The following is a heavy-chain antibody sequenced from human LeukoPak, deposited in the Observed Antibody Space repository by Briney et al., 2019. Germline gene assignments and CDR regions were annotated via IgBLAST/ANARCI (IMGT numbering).Heavy chain of an antibody. CDR3: ARGYCGGDCYGD. Sequence: GGSLRLSCAASGFSFSNYAMDWVRQAPGKGLEWVSSIDGSSSHIYYADSVKGRFTISRDNTKSSLYLQMNSLRAEDMAVYYCARGYCGGDCYGDWGQGTLVTVSS. CDR1: GFSFSNYA. V-gene: IGHV3-21*01. D-gene: IGHD2-21*02. J-gene: IGHJ1*01. CDR2: IDGSSSHI.